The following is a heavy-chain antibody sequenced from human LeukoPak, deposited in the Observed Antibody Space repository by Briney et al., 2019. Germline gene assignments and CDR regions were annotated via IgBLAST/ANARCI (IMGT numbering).Heavy chain of an antibody. V-gene: IGHV3-23*01. CDR3: ARVVSGPNTGRDAFAV. Sequence: GGSLRLSCAASGFTLSSYVMSWVRQAPGKGLEWVSAISGSGDTIYYADSVRGRFTVSRNNSKNTMYLQMNSLRAEDTAIYYCARVVSGPNTGRDAFAVWARGTMVTVSS. CDR1: GFTLSSYV. D-gene: IGHD3-3*01. CDR2: ISGSGDTI. J-gene: IGHJ3*01.